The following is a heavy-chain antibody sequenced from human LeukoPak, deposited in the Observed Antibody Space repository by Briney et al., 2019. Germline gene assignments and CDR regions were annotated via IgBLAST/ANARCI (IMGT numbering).Heavy chain of an antibody. J-gene: IGHJ4*02. D-gene: IGHD6-19*01. CDR2: IYYSGST. Sequence: PSETLSLTCTVSGGSISSYYWSWIRQPPGKGLEWIGYIYYSGSTNYNPSLKSRVTISVDTSKNQFSLKLSSVTAADTAVYYCARRSRGSGWYYYFDYWGQGTLVTVSS. CDR1: GGSISSYY. CDR3: ARRSRGSGWYYYFDY. V-gene: IGHV4-59*08.